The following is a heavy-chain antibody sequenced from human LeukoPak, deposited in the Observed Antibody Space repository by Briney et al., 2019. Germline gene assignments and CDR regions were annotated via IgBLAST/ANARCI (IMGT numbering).Heavy chain of an antibody. Sequence: GGSLRLSCAASGFTFSDYYMSWIRQAPGKGLEWVSYISSSGSTIYYADSVKGRFTISRDNAKNTLYLQMNSLRAEDTAVCYCAKEGGRSVLLWFGESNFDYWGQGTLVTVSS. CDR3: AKEGGRSVLLWFGESNFDY. D-gene: IGHD3-10*01. CDR2: ISSSGSTI. V-gene: IGHV3-11*01. CDR1: GFTFSDYY. J-gene: IGHJ4*02.